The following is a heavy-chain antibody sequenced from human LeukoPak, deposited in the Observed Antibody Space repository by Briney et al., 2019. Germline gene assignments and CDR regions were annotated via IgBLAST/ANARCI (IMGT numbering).Heavy chain of an antibody. CDR1: GFTFSSYG. V-gene: IGHV3-30*02. CDR2: IRYDGSNK. D-gene: IGHD3-10*01. J-gene: IGHJ6*03. CDR3: AKVGRRFGEIYYMDV. Sequence: GSLRLSCAASGFTFSSYGMHWVRQAPGKGLEWVAFIRYDGSNKYYADSVKGRFTISRDNSKNTLYLQMNSLRAEDTAVYYCAKVGRRFGEIYYMDVWGKGTTVTISS.